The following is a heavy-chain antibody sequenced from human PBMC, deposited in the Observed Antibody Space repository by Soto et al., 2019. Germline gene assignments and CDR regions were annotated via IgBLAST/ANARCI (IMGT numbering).Heavy chain of an antibody. CDR3: ARDSTYYFDSSGSAVRAFDI. CDR2: FYYSGST. Sequence: QVQLQESGPGLVKPSQTLSLTCTVSGGSISSDDYYWSWIRQPPGKGLEWFGYFYYSGSTYYNPSLKSRLTIALDTSKNQFSLKLSSVTAADTAVYYCARDSTYYFDSSGSAVRAFDIWGQGTMVTVSS. CDR1: GGSISSDDYY. V-gene: IGHV4-30-4*01. J-gene: IGHJ3*02. D-gene: IGHD3-22*01.